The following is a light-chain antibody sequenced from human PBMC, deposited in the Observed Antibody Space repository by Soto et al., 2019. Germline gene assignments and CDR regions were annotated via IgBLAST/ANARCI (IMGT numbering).Light chain of an antibody. V-gene: IGLV2-8*01. CDR3: NSFVGSSIWV. CDR2: EFS. CDR1: SSDVGGYNY. Sequence: QSALTQPPSASGSPGQSVTISCTGTSSDVGGYNYVSWYQHHPGKAPKLMIYEFSKRPSGVPDRFSGSKSGNTASLTVSGLQAEDEADYYCNSFVGSSIWVFGGGTKLTVL. J-gene: IGLJ3*02.